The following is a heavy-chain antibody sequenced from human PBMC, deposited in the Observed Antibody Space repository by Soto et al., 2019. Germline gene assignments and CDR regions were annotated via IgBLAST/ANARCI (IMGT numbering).Heavy chain of an antibody. D-gene: IGHD3-10*01. J-gene: IGHJ4*02. V-gene: IGHV4-34*01. CDR1: GGSFSGYY. CDR2: INHSGST. CDR3: ARDTRYYYGSGSYEGPTFDY. Sequence: SETLSLTCAVYGGSFSGYYWSWIRQPPGKGLEWIGEINHSGSTNYNPSLKSRVTISVDTSKNQFSLKLSSVTAADTAVYYCARDTRYYYGSGSYEGPTFDYWGQGTLVTVSS.